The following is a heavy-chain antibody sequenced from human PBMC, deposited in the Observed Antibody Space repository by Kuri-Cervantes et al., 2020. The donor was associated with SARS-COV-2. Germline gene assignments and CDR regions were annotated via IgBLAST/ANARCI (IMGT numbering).Heavy chain of an antibody. CDR1: GFTFSSYA. J-gene: IGHJ1*01. D-gene: IGHD3-22*01. V-gene: IGHV3-23*01. CDR2: ISGSGGST. CDR3: AKDFGTYYDSSGYLKY. Sequence: GGSLRLSCAASGFTFSSYAMSWVRHAPGKGLEWVSAISGSGGSTYYADSVKGRFTISRDNSKNTLYLQMNSLRAEDTAVYYCAKDFGTYYDSSGYLKYWSQGTLVTVSS.